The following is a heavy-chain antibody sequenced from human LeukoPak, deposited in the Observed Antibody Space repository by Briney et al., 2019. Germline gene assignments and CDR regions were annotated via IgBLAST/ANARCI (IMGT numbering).Heavy chain of an antibody. CDR3: ARGVRDGYNPPLYFDY. CDR2: INHSGST. D-gene: IGHD5-24*01. Sequence: SETLSLTCAVYGGSFSGYYWSWIRQPPGKGLEWIGEINHSGSTNYNPSLKSRVTISVDTSKNQFSLKLSSVTAADTAVYYCARGVRDGYNPPLYFDYWGQGTLVTVSS. V-gene: IGHV4-34*01. J-gene: IGHJ4*02. CDR1: GGSFSGYY.